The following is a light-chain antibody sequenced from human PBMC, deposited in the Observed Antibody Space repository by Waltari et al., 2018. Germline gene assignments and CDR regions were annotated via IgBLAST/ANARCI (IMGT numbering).Light chain of an antibody. V-gene: IGLV1-44*01. CDR2: NDK. Sequence: QSVLTQPPSVSGTPGQRVTISCSGSNSHIGGNSVNRYQQLPGTAPKPLIYNDKRGPSGVPDRFSPSQSGTSASLAITGLQSEDDAYYYCAVWDDSLGGVFGGGTKLTVL. CDR3: AVWDDSLGGV. J-gene: IGLJ3*02. CDR1: NSHIGGNS.